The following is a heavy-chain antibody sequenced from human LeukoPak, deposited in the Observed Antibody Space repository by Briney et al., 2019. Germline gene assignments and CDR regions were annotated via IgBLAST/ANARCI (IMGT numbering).Heavy chain of an antibody. V-gene: IGHV1-2*02. D-gene: IGHD6-19*01. CDR2: IIPNSGAT. Sequence: ASVKVSCKASGYTFTGYYIHWVRQAPGQGLEWMGWIIPNSGATDYTQTFQGRVTMTRDTSTSTAYMELSRLRSDDTAVYYCASLGSSGWQLRGGTFDIWGQGTMVTVSS. CDR1: GYTFTGYY. J-gene: IGHJ3*02. CDR3: ASLGSSGWQLRGGTFDI.